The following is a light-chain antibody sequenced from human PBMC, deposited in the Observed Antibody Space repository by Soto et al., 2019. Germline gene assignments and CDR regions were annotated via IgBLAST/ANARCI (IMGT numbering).Light chain of an antibody. CDR1: SSNIGSNY. CDR2: RNS. Sequence: SVLTQSPSASATPGQRVTISCSGSSSNIGSNYVYWYQQLPGTAPKLLIYRNSQRPSGVPDRFSGSISGTSASLAISGLRSEDEADYYCAAWDESLSGVVFGGGTKLTVL. V-gene: IGLV1-47*01. CDR3: AAWDESLSGVV. J-gene: IGLJ2*01.